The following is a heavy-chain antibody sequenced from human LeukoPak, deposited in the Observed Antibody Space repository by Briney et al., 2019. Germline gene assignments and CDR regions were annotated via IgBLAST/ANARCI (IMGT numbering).Heavy chain of an antibody. CDR2: DYYSGST. V-gene: IGHV4-59*01. Sequence: PSETLSLTCAVAGDSISSYYSSGIRQPPGRGLGRVVYDYYSGSTKYNTSLKSRVTMSVDKSNNHISLKLSSVTAADTALYYCAREILVTMVRGVVDLWGGGTLVSVSS. CDR3: AREILVTMVRGVVDL. J-gene: IGHJ2*01. D-gene: IGHD3-10*01. CDR1: GDSISSYY.